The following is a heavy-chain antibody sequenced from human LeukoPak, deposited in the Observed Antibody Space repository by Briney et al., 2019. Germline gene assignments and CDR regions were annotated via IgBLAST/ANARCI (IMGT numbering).Heavy chain of an antibody. CDR3: ARQAYDSSGYHGY. D-gene: IGHD3-22*01. CDR2: IYHSGST. CDR1: GGSISSYY. V-gene: IGHV4-38-2*02. J-gene: IGHJ4*02. Sequence: PSETLSLTCTVSGGSISSYYWGWIRPPPGKGLEWIGSIYHSGSTYYNPSLKSRVTISVDTSKNQFSLKLSSVTAADTAVYYCARQAYDSSGYHGYWGQGTLVTVSS.